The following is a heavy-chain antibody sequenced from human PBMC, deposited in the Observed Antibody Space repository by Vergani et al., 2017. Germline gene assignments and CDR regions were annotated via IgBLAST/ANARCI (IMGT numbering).Heavy chain of an antibody. CDR1: GGSISSSSYY. CDR3: AIRSIAARPGAFDI. Sequence: QLQLQESGPGLVKPSETLSLTCTVSGGSISSSSYYWGWIRQPPGKGLEWIGSIYYSGSTYYNPSLKSRVTISVDTSKNQFSLKLSSVTAADTAVYYCAIRSIAARPGAFDIWGQGTMVTVSS. J-gene: IGHJ3*02. D-gene: IGHD6-6*01. CDR2: IYYSGST. V-gene: IGHV4-39*01.